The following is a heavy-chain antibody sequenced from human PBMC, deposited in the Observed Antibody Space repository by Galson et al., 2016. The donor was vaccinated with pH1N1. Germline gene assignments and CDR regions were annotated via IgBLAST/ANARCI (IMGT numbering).Heavy chain of an antibody. CDR1: DDSISSYY. CDR2: IKTSGST. CDR3: AAISSSWYTHFDS. D-gene: IGHD6-13*01. Sequence: VSDDSISSYYWSWIRQPPGKGLEWIGYIKTSGSTYYKPSLKSRVSISVDTSKNEFFLKLTSVTAADTAIYYCAAISSSWYTHFDSWGQGTLV. J-gene: IGHJ4*02. V-gene: IGHV4-4*09.